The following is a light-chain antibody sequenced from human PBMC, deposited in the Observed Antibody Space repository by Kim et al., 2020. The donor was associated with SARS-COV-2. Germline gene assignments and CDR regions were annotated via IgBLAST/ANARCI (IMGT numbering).Light chain of an antibody. CDR3: QQYNNWPRT. CDR2: GAS. J-gene: IGKJ1*01. V-gene: IGKV3-15*01. CDR1: QSVGSN. Sequence: EIVMTQSPATLSVSPGERATLSCRASQSVGSNLAWYQQTPGQPPRLLLYGASTRATGIAARFSGSGSGAEFTLTISSLQSEDFAVYYCQQYNNWPRTFGQGTKVEIK.